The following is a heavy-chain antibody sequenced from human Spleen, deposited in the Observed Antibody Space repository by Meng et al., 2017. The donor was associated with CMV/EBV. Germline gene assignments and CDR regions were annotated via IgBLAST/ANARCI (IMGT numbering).Heavy chain of an antibody. D-gene: IGHD1-1*01. CDR3: ARGLSRGTGFDP. CDR1: GYTFTGYY. CDR2: MNPNSGNT. J-gene: IGHJ5*02. Sequence: ASVKVSCKASGYTFTGYYMHWVRQAPGQGLEWMGWMNPNSGNTGYAQKFQGRVTMTRNTSISTAYMELSSLRSEDTAVYYCARGLSRGTGFDPWGQGALVTVSS. V-gene: IGHV1-8*02.